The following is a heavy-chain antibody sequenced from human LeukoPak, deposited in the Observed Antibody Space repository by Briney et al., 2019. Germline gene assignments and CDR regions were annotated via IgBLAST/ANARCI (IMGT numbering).Heavy chain of an antibody. J-gene: IGHJ4*02. D-gene: IGHD4-17*01. CDR1: GGSMSSSSVY. V-gene: IGHV4-39*01. CDR2: IYYSGST. Sequence: ASETLSLTCTVSGGSMSSSSVYWGWIRQPPGEGLEWIGSIYYSGSTYYNSSLKSRVTISVDTSKNQFSLKLSSVTAADTAVYYCARHLFGDYGALDYWGQGTLVTVSS. CDR3: ARHLFGDYGALDY.